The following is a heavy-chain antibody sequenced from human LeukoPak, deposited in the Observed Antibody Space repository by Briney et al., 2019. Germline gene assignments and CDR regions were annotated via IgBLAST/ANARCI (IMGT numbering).Heavy chain of an antibody. CDR3: ARGAYGSGIGSWFDP. CDR1: GGSISSSSYY. V-gene: IGHV4-39*07. Sequence: SETLSLTCTVSGGSISSSSYYWGWIRQPPGKGLEWIGSIYYSGSTHYNPSLKSRVTISVDRSKNQFSLKLSSVTAADTAVYYCARGAYGSGIGSWFDPWGQGTLVTVS. J-gene: IGHJ5*02. D-gene: IGHD3-10*01. CDR2: IYYSGST.